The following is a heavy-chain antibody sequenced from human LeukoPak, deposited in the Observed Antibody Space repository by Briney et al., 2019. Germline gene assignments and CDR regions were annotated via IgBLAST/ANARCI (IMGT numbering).Heavy chain of an antibody. CDR2: ISGSGGST. CDR3: AKANQGYRYFDY. D-gene: IGHD1-1*01. Sequence: PGGSLRLSCAASGFTFSSYAMSWVRQAPGKGLEWVSAISGSGGSTYYADSVKGRFTISRDNSKDTLYLQMNSLRAVDTAVYYCAKANQGYRYFDYWGQGTLVTVSS. V-gene: IGHV3-23*01. J-gene: IGHJ4*02. CDR1: GFTFSSYA.